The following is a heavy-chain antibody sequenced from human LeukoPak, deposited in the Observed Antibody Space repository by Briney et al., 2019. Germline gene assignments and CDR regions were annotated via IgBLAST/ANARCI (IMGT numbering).Heavy chain of an antibody. V-gene: IGHV3-7*01. J-gene: IGHJ4*02. CDR1: GFTFSTYW. CDR2: IKEDGSDK. Sequence: SGGSLRLSCAASGFTFSTYWMSWVRQAPGKGLEWVATIKEDGSDKYYVDSVNGRFTISRDNAKNSLYLQMNSLRAEGTAIYYCARDTYRFDDYWGQGTLVTVSS. CDR3: ARDTYRFDDY.